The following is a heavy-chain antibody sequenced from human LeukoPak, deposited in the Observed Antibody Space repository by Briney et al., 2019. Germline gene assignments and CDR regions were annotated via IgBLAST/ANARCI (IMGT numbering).Heavy chain of an antibody. J-gene: IGHJ5*02. D-gene: IGHD3-10*01. CDR1: GGCFSGYY. V-gene: IGHV4-34*01. Sequence: PSETLSLTCAVYGGCFSGYYWSWIRQPPGKGLEWIGEINHSGSTNYNPSLKSRVTISVDTSKNQFSLKLSSVTAADTAVYYCARGQGLMVRGRNWFDPWGQGTLVTVSS. CDR2: INHSGST. CDR3: ARGQGLMVRGRNWFDP.